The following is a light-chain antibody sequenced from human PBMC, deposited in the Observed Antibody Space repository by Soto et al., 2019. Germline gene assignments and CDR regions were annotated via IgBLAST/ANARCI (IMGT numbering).Light chain of an antibody. J-gene: IGLJ1*01. Sequence: QSVLTQPASVSGFPGQSITISCTGTSSDVGGYNLVSWYQQYPDKAPKLMIFDVNTRPSGVSNRFSGSKSGNTASLTISGLQAEDEADYYCSSYKSSSTLPYVFGTGTKLTVL. CDR2: DVN. CDR3: SSYKSSSTLPYV. V-gene: IGLV2-14*01. CDR1: SSDVGGYNL.